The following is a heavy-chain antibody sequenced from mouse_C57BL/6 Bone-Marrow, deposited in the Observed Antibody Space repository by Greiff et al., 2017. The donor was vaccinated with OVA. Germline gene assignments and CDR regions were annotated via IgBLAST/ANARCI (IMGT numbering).Heavy chain of an antibody. CDR1: GYTFTSYD. Sequence: VKLMESGPELVKPGASVKLSCKASGYTFTSYDINWVKQRPGQGLEWIGWIYPRDGSTKYNEKFKGKATLTVDTSSSTAYMELHSLTSEDSAVYFCARAPFTTPGFHWYFDVWGTGTTVTVSS. CDR2: IYPRDGST. V-gene: IGHV1-85*01. D-gene: IGHD1-1*01. CDR3: ARAPFTTPGFHWYFDV. J-gene: IGHJ1*03.